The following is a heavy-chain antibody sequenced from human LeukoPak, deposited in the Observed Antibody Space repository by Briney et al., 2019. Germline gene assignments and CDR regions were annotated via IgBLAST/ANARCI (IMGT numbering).Heavy chain of an antibody. J-gene: IGHJ5*02. CDR1: GGSISSGGYY. CDR3: ATYGSGRYWFDP. Sequence: PSETLSLTCTVSGGSISSGGYYWSWIRQHPGKGLEWIGYIYYTRSTYYNPSLRSRVTISVDTSKNQFSLKLTSVTAADTAVYYCATYGSGRYWFDPWGQGTLVTVSS. CDR2: IYYTRST. D-gene: IGHD3-10*01. V-gene: IGHV4-31*03.